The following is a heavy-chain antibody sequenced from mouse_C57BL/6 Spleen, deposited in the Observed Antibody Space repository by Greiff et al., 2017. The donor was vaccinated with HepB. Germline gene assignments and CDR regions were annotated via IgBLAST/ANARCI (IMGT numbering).Heavy chain of an antibody. V-gene: IGHV1-85*01. D-gene: IGHD1-1*01. J-gene: IGHJ1*03. Sequence: VHLVESGPELVKPGASVKLSCKASGYTFTSYDINWVKQRPGQGLEWIGWIYPRDGSTKYNEKFKGKATLTVDTSSSTAYMELHSLTSEDSAVYFCARSYYYGSSYWYFDVWGTGTTVTVSS. CDR3: ARSYYYGSSYWYFDV. CDR1: GYTFTSYD. CDR2: IYPRDGST.